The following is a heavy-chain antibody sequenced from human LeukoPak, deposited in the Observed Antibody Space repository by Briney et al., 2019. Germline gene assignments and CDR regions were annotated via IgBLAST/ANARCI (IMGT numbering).Heavy chain of an antibody. D-gene: IGHD2-2*01. CDR2: ISSSSSYI. V-gene: IGHV3-21*01. Sequence: GGSLRLSCAASGFTFSSYSMNWVRQAPGKGLEWVSSISSSSSYIYYADSVKGRFTISRDNAKNSLYLQMNSLRAEDTAVYYCARVHCSSTSCSSRGYNWFDPWGQGTLVTVPS. J-gene: IGHJ5*02. CDR1: GFTFSSYS. CDR3: ARVHCSSTSCSSRGYNWFDP.